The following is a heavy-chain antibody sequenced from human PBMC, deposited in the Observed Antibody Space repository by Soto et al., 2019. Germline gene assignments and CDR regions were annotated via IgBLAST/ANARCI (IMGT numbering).Heavy chain of an antibody. CDR3: AKRRAVADRLAYFDY. V-gene: IGHV3-23*01. J-gene: IGHJ4*02. CDR2: ISGSGGST. D-gene: IGHD6-19*01. CDR1: GFTFSSYA. Sequence: GGSLRLSCAASGFTFSSYAMSWVRQAPGKGLEWVSAISGSGGSTYYADSVKGRFTISRDNSKNTLYLQMNSLRAEDTAVYYCAKRRAVADRLAYFDYWGQGTLVTVSS.